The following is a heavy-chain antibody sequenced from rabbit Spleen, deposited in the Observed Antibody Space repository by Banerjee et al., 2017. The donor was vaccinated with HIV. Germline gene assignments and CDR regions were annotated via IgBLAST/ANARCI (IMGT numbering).Heavy chain of an antibody. Sequence: QSLEESGGGLVKPGASLTLTCKASGFSFNSGYDMCWVRQAPGKGLEWIACIDIGSRDFTYYASWAKGRFIISKTSSTTVTLQMTSLTVADTATYFCARDTGSSFSTYGMDLWGQGTLVTVS. V-gene: IGHV1S40*01. CDR3: ARDTGSSFSTYGMDL. D-gene: IGHD8-1*01. CDR2: IDIGSRDFT. CDR1: GFSFNSGYD. J-gene: IGHJ6*01.